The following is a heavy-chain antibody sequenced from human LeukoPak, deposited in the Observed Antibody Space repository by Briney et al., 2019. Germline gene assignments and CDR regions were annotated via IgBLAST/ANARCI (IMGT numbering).Heavy chain of an antibody. CDR1: GGSISSGDYY. D-gene: IGHD1-26*01. CDR2: IYYSGST. CDR3: AREVVVGARFDY. Sequence: SQTLSLTCTVSGGSISSGDYYWSWIRQPPGKGLEWIGYIYYSGSTYYNPSLKSRVTISVDTSKNQFSLKLSSVTAADTAVYYCAREVVVGARFDYWGQGTLVTVSS. V-gene: IGHV4-30-4*08. J-gene: IGHJ4*02.